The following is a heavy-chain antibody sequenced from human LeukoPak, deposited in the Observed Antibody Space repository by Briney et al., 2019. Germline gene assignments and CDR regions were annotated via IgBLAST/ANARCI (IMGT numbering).Heavy chain of an antibody. V-gene: IGHV3-30*18. CDR2: ISYDGSNK. CDR1: GFTFSIYG. CDR3: AKEGQRGYSYAYFDY. Sequence: GGSLRLSCAASGFTFSIYGMHWVRQAPGKGLEWVAVISYDGSNKYYADSVKGRFTISRDNSKNTLYLQMSSLRAEDTAVYYCAKEGQRGYSYAYFDYWGQGTLVTVSS. J-gene: IGHJ4*02. D-gene: IGHD5-18*01.